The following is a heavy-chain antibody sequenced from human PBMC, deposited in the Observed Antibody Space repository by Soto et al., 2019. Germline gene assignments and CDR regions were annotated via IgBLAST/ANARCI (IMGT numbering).Heavy chain of an antibody. J-gene: IGHJ3*02. CDR2: ISSSGSTI. D-gene: IGHD5-18*01. Sequence: GGSLRLSCAASGFTFSDYYMSWIRQAPGKGLEWVSYISSSGSTIYYADSVKGRFTISRDNAKNSLYLQMNSLRAEDTAVYYCTRERAGYSYGPDAVDIWGQGTMVTVSS. CDR3: TRERAGYSYGPDAVDI. V-gene: IGHV3-11*01. CDR1: GFTFSDYY.